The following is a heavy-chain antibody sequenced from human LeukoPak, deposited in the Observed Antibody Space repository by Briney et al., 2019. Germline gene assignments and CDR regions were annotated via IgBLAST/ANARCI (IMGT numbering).Heavy chain of an antibody. J-gene: IGHJ4*02. D-gene: IGHD6-19*01. V-gene: IGHV3-23*01. CDR1: GFTFSSYA. CDR2: ISGSGGST. Sequence: GGSLRLSCAASGFTFSSYAMSWVRQAPGKGLEWVSAISGSGGSTYYADSVKGRFTISRDNAKNSLYLQMNSLRAEDTALYYCAKDFGDSSGWFYFDYWGQGTLVTVSS. CDR3: AKDFGDSSGWFYFDY.